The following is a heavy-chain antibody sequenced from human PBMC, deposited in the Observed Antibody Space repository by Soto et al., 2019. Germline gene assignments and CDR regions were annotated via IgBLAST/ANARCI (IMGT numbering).Heavy chain of an antibody. J-gene: IGHJ5*02. V-gene: IGHV1-46*01. D-gene: IGHD6-19*01. CDR1: GYTFSNYY. Sequence: QVQLVQSGAEVKKPGASVKVSCKASGYTFSNYYLHWVRQAPGQGLEWMGIFNPSSGRTLYAQKFEGRVTMTTDTSTNTVYMELSSLRSEDTAVYYCARDLYSAGWYDNYPPSNNGFDPWGQGTLVTVSS. CDR2: FNPSSGRT. CDR3: ARDLYSAGWYDNYPPSNNGFDP.